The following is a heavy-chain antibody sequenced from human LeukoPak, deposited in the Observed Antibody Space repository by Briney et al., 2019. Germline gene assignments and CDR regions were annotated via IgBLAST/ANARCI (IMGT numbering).Heavy chain of an antibody. CDR1: GYSFTSYW. CDR2: IYPGDSDT. CDR3: ATTSVLYDFWSGPPLAPIFDY. D-gene: IGHD3-3*01. V-gene: IGHV5-51*01. Sequence: GESLKISCKGSGYSFTSYWIGWVCQMPGKGLEWMGIIYPGDSDTRYSPSFQGQVTISADKSISTAYLQWSSLKASDTAMYYCATTSVLYDFWSGPPLAPIFDYWGQGTLVTVSS. J-gene: IGHJ4*02.